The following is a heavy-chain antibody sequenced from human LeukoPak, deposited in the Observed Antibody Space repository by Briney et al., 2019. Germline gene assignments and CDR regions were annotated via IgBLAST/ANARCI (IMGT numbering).Heavy chain of an antibody. CDR3: ARESSSGSGNQRSVDY. J-gene: IGHJ4*02. V-gene: IGHV4-30-4*01. D-gene: IGHD3-10*01. CDR2: LSYSGST. CDR1: GASISTGDYS. Sequence: SETLSLTCTVSGASISTGDYSWSWLRQPPGKGLEWIGYLSYSGSTYYNPSLKSRVDISVDTSKNQFSLKLSSVTAADTAVYYCARESSSGSGNQRSVDYWGQGTLVTVSS.